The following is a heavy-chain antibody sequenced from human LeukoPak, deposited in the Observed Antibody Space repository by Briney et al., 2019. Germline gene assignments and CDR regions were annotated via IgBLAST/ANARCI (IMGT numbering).Heavy chain of an antibody. CDR3: ARERFYGSGAPRHDF. Sequence: SGGSLRLSCAASGFTFSTYTMTWVRQAPGKGLEWVSYISSSSSTIYYADSMKGRCTISRDNAKNSLYLQINSLRAEDTAIYYCARERFYGSGAPRHDFWGQGTLVTVSS. CDR2: ISSSSSTI. V-gene: IGHV3-48*04. CDR1: GFTFSTYT. D-gene: IGHD3-10*01. J-gene: IGHJ4*02.